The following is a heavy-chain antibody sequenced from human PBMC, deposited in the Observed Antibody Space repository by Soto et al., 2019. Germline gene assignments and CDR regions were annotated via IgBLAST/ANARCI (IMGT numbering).Heavy chain of an antibody. D-gene: IGHD6-25*01. CDR1: GSTFSGSA. CDR3: TRPTTIGPMSGI. J-gene: IGHJ3*02. V-gene: IGHV3-73*01. Sequence: GGSLRLSCTASGSTFSGSAMHWVRQASGKGLEWVSRIRSKANSYATAYAASVKGRFTISRDDAKNTAYLQMNSLKTEDTAVYYGTRPTTIGPMSGIWGQGTMVTVSS. CDR2: IRSKANSYAT.